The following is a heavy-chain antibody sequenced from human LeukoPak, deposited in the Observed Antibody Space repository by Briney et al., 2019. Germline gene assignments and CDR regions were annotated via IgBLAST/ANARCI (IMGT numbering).Heavy chain of an antibody. Sequence: GGSLRLSCAASGFTFSSYWMSWVRQAPGKGLEWVANIKQDGSEKYYVDSVKGRFTISRDNAKNTLYLQMNSLRAEDTAIYYCGRVVTTSEDWGQGILVTVPT. CDR1: GFTFSSYW. CDR3: GRVVTTSED. CDR2: IKQDGSEK. D-gene: IGHD1-14*01. V-gene: IGHV3-7*01. J-gene: IGHJ4*02.